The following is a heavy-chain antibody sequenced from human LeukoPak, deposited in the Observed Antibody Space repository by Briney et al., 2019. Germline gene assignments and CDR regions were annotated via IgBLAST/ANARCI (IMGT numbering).Heavy chain of an antibody. D-gene: IGHD1-26*01. CDR3: AREVTSEVGATIIDY. Sequence: TASETLSLTCAVYGGSFSGYYWSWIRQPPGKGLEWVGEINHSGSTNYRPSLKSRVTISVETSKTQFSLKLSSVTAADTAVHYCAREVTSEVGATIIDYWDQGTLVTVSA. CDR1: GGSFSGYY. V-gene: IGHV4-34*01. CDR2: INHSGST. J-gene: IGHJ4*02.